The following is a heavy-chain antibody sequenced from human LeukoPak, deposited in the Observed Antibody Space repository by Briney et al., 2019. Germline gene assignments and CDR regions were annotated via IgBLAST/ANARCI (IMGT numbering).Heavy chain of an antibody. J-gene: IGHJ6*02. V-gene: IGHV3-33*01. CDR2: IWYDGSNK. D-gene: IGHD3-3*01. CDR1: GFTFSSYG. CDR3: ARRVVPYYGMDV. Sequence: GGSLRLSCAASGFTFSSYGMHWVRQAPGKGLEWVAVIWYDGSNKYYADSVKGRFTISRDNSKNTLYLQMNSLRAEDTAVYYCARRVVPYYGMDVWGQGTTVTVSS.